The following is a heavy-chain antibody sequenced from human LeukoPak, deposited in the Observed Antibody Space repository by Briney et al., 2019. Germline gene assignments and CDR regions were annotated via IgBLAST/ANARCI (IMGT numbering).Heavy chain of an antibody. Sequence: GGSLRLSCAASGFTFSSYWMSWVRQAPGKGLEWVANIKQDGSEKYYVDSVKGRFTISRDNAKNSLYLQMNSLRAEDTAVYYCARVRLLIAAAGTTDYYYGMDVWGQGTTVTVSS. CDR3: ARVRLLIAAAGTTDYYYGMDV. V-gene: IGHV3-7*01. D-gene: IGHD6-13*01. J-gene: IGHJ6*02. CDR2: IKQDGSEK. CDR1: GFTFSSYW.